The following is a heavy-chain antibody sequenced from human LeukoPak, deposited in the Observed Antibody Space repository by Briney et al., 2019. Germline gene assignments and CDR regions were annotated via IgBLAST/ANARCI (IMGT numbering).Heavy chain of an antibody. Sequence: GESLKISCKGSGYSFTSYWIGWVRQMPGKGLEWMGIIYPGDSDATYSPSFQGQVTISADKSISTAYLQWSSLKASDSAMYYCGRIPAAGSLKGSFDIWGQGTMVTVSS. V-gene: IGHV5-51*01. CDR3: GRIPAAGSLKGSFDI. J-gene: IGHJ3*02. CDR2: IYPGDSDA. D-gene: IGHD6-13*01. CDR1: GYSFTSYW.